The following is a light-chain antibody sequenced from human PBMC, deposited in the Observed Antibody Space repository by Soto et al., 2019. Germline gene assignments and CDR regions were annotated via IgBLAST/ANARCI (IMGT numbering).Light chain of an antibody. J-gene: IGKJ1*01. V-gene: IGKV1-5*03. CDR3: QQYNSYPRT. CDR1: HSISSW. Sequence: DVQMTQSPSTLSASVGDRVTITCRASHSISSWLGWYQQKPGKAPKLLIYKASNLGSGVPSRFSGSGSGTEFTLTISSLQPDDFATYYCQQYNSYPRTFGQGTTVESK. CDR2: KAS.